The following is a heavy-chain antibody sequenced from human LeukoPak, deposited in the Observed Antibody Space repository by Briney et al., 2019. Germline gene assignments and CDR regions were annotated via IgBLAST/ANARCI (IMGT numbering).Heavy chain of an antibody. V-gene: IGHV4-59*08. CDR1: GGSLSSYY. D-gene: IGHD6-13*01. CDR3: ARLSPYPGVWASDY. CDR2: IYYSGST. J-gene: IGHJ4*02. Sequence: PSETLSLTCTVSGGSLSSYYWSWIRQPPGKALEWSGYIYYSGSTNYNPSLKSRVTISVDTSKDQFSLKLSSVTAADTAVYYCARLSPYPGVWASDYWGQGTLVTVSS.